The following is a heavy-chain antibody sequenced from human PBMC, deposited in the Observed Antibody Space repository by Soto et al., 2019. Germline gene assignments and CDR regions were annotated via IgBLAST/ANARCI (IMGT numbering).Heavy chain of an antibody. D-gene: IGHD3-3*02. CDR2: MFYGVST. CDR3: ARLPSRHLVDY. Sequence: TLSLTCTVSGSSINSSGYYWVWIRQPPGKGLEWIGSMFYGVSTYYNPSLKSRVTVSVDTSKNQFSLNLRSVTAADTAVYYCARLPSRHLVDYWGQGTLVTVSS. V-gene: IGHV4-39*01. J-gene: IGHJ4*02. CDR1: GSSINSSGYY.